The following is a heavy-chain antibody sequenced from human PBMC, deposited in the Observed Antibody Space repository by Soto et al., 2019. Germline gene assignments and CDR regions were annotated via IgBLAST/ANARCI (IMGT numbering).Heavy chain of an antibody. CDR2: INPSGGST. Sequence: QVQLVQSGAEVKKPGASVKVSCKASGYTFTSYYMHWVRQAPGQGLEWMGIINPSGGSTSYAQKFQGRVTMTRDKSTGKVYMELGSLRSEETAVYYCARVGLPPWQRFDYWGQGTLVTVSS. D-gene: IGHD5-18*01. CDR3: ARVGLPPWQRFDY. V-gene: IGHV1-46*01. J-gene: IGHJ4*02. CDR1: GYTFTSYY.